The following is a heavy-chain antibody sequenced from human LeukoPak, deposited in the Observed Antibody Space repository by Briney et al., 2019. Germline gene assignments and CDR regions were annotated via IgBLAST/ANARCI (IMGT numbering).Heavy chain of an antibody. J-gene: IGHJ3*02. CDR1: GGSISSYY. V-gene: IGHV4-59*01. Sequence: SETLSLTCTVSGGSISSYYWSWIRQPPGKGLEWIGYIYYSGSTNYNPSLKSRVTISVDTSKNQSSLKLSSVTAADTAVYYCASYKSARGSYYRNAFDIWGQGTMVTVSS. CDR3: ASYKSARGSYYRNAFDI. D-gene: IGHD1-26*01. CDR2: IYYSGST.